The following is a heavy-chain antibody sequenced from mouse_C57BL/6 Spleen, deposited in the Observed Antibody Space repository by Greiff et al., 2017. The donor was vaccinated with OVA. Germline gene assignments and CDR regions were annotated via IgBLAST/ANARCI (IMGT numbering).Heavy chain of an antibody. D-gene: IGHD2-2*01. CDR1: GYTFTSYW. CDR2: IDPSDSYT. CDR3: ARSMGTMVKNYYAMDY. V-gene: IGHV1-50*01. J-gene: IGHJ4*01. Sequence: QVQLQQPGAELVKPGASVKLSCKASGYTFTSYWMQWVKQRPGQGLEWIGEIDPSDSYTNYNQKFKGKATLTVDTSSSTAYMQLSSLTSEDSAVYYCARSMGTMVKNYYAMDYWGQGTSVTVSS.